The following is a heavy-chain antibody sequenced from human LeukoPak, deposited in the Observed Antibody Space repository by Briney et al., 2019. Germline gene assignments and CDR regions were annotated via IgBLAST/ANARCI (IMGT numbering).Heavy chain of an antibody. J-gene: IGHJ4*02. CDR1: GGTFRTYT. CDR3: AKGATAGTGVHNY. Sequence: SVKVSCKTSGGTFRTYTLTWVRQAPGQGLEWMGGINPIFGTANYAQKFQGRVTITADESTSTAYMELSSLTSEDTAVYYCAKGATAGTGVHNYWGQGTLVSVSS. D-gene: IGHD6-13*01. CDR2: INPIFGTA. V-gene: IGHV1-69*13.